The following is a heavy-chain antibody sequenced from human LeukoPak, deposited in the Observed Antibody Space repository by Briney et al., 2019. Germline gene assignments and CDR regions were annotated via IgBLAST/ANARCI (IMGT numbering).Heavy chain of an antibody. J-gene: IGHJ1*01. CDR2: INPSGGST. Sequence: ASVKVSCKSSGYTFTNYYMHWVRQAPGQGLEWMGIINPSGGSTNYAQKFQGRVTVTRDTSTSTVYMELSSLRSEDTAVYYCARDESISILWWWGQGTLVTVSS. CDR1: GYTFTNYY. CDR3: ARDESISILWW. V-gene: IGHV1-46*01. D-gene: IGHD2-21*01.